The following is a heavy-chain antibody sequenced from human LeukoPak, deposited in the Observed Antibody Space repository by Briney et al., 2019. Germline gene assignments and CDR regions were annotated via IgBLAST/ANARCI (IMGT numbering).Heavy chain of an antibody. CDR2: IKQDGSGK. CDR3: ARVRPAVGATPYYFDY. V-gene: IGHV3-7*01. Sequence: GGSLRLSCAASGFTFSSYWMSWVRQAPGKGLEWVANIKQDGSGKYYVDSVKGRFTISRDNAKNSLYLQMNSLRAEDTAVYYCARVRPAVGATPYYFDYWGQGTLVTVSS. CDR1: GFTFSSYW. J-gene: IGHJ4*02. D-gene: IGHD1-26*01.